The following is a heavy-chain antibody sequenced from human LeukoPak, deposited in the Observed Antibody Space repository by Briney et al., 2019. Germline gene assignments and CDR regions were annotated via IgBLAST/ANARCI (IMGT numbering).Heavy chain of an antibody. J-gene: IGHJ3*02. D-gene: IGHD2-2*01. CDR3: ARSLGYCSSTSCYGPDI. CDR1: GFTFSSYA. V-gene: IGHV3-30*04. CDR2: ISYDGSNK. Sequence: PGGSLRLSCAASGFTFSSYAMHWVRQAPGKGLEWVAVISYDGSNKYYADSVKGRFTISRDNSKNTLYLQMNSLRAEDTAVYYCARSLGYCSSTSCYGPDIWGQGTMVTVSS.